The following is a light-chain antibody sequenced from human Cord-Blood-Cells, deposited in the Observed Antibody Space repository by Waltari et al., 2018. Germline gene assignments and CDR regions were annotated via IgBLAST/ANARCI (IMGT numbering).Light chain of an antibody. V-gene: IGKV3-20*01. CDR2: GAS. Sequence: SVLTQSPGTLSLSPGERATLSRRASQSVSSSYLAWYQQKPGQAPRLLIDGASSRATSIPDRFSGIGSGTDFTLTISRLEPEDFAVYYCQQYGSSHTFGQGTKLEIK. CDR3: QQYGSSHT. J-gene: IGKJ2*01. CDR1: QSVSSSY.